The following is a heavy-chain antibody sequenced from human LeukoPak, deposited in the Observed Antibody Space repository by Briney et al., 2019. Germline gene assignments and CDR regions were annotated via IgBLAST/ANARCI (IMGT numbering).Heavy chain of an antibody. D-gene: IGHD3-3*01. CDR2: ITPILGIA. CDR3: ARRTYYDFWSGHAGWFDP. J-gene: IGHJ5*02. CDR1: GGTFSSYA. V-gene: IGHV1-69*04. Sequence: GASVKVSCKASGGTFSSYAISWVRQAPGQGLEWMGRITPILGIANYAQKFQGRVTITADESTSTAYMELSSLRSEDTAVYYCARRTYYDFWSGHAGWFDPWGQGTLVTVSS.